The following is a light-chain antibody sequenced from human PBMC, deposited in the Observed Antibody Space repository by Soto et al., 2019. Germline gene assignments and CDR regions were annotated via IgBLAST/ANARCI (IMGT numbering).Light chain of an antibody. CDR3: LQTSSAPFT. CDR1: QNINTY. Sequence: DIQMTQSPYSLSAAVGDRVTIACRASQNINTYLNWYQQKPGKAPKLLIFDAASLQSGVPSRFSGGGSRTDFTLTITSLQPEDFATYYCLQTSSAPFTFGPGTKVDIK. J-gene: IGKJ3*01. CDR2: DAA. V-gene: IGKV1-39*01.